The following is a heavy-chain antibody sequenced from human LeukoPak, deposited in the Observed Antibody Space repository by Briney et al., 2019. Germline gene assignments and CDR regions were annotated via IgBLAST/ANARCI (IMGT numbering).Heavy chain of an antibody. Sequence: GGSLRLSCAASGFTFSSYWMSWVRQAPGKGLEWVANIKQDGSEKYYVDSVKGRFTISRDNAKNSLYLQMNSLRAEDTAVYYCAREGAPFTRVGGVITAWGQGPLVTVPP. CDR1: GFTFSSYW. D-gene: IGHD3-10*01. CDR2: IKQDGSEK. CDR3: AREGAPFTRVGGVITA. V-gene: IGHV3-7*03. J-gene: IGHJ5*02.